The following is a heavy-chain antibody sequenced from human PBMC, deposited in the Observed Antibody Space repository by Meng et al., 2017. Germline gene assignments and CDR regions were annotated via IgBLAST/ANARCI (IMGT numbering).Heavy chain of an antibody. CDR2: IYHSGST. CDR1: GGSISSSNW. V-gene: IGHV4-4*02. J-gene: IGHJ4*02. CDR3: ARAHPYNSGWYYFDY. D-gene: IGHD6-19*01. Sequence: SETLSLTCAVSGGSISSSNWWSWVRQPPGKGLEWIGEIYHSGSTNYNPSLKSRVTISVDKSKNQFSLKLSSVTAADTAVYYGARAHPYNSGWYYFDYWGQGTLVTVSS.